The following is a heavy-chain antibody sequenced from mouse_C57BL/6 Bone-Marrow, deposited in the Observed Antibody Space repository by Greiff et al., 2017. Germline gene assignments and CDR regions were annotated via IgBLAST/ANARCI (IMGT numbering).Heavy chain of an antibody. CDR3: ARGFITRVVATPFAY. CDR1: GYTFTSYW. V-gene: IGHV1-7*01. D-gene: IGHD1-1*01. J-gene: IGHJ3*01. Sequence: QVQLKESGAELAKPGASVKLSCKASGYTFTSYWMHWVKQRPGQGLEWIGYINPSSGYTKYNQKFKDKAKLTADKSSSTAYMQLSSLTYEDSAVYDCARGFITRVVATPFAYWGQGTLVTVSA. CDR2: INPSSGYT.